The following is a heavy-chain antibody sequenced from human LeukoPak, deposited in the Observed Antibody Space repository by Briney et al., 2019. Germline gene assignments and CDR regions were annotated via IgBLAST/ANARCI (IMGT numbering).Heavy chain of an antibody. CDR2: IYYSGST. D-gene: IGHD3-22*01. CDR1: GGSISSGGYY. J-gene: IGHJ4*02. V-gene: IGHV4-31*03. CDR3: ARAPYYYDSSGYSGPLDY. Sequence: SETLSLTCTVSGGSISSGGYYWSWIRQHPGKGLEWIGYIYYSGSTYYNPSLKSRLTISVDTSKNQFSLKLISVTAADTAVYYWARAPYYYDSSGYSGPLDYWGQGTLFTVSS.